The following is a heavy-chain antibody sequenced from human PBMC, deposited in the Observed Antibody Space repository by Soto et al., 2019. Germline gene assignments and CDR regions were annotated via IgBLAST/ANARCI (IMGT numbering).Heavy chain of an antibody. CDR1: GFTISNYA. CDR3: TRSRGWYTFDY. Sequence: GGSLRLSCAASGFTISNYAMGWVRQAPGKGLEWVSSLSGSGDNTYYADSVKGRVTISRDNSRDNSKNTLYLQMNSLRAEDTAVYYCTRSRGWYTFDYWGQGTLVTVSS. CDR2: LSGSGDNT. J-gene: IGHJ4*02. D-gene: IGHD6-19*01. V-gene: IGHV3-23*01.